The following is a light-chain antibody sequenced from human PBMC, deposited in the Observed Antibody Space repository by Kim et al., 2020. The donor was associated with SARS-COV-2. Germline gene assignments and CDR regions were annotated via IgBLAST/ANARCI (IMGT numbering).Light chain of an antibody. V-gene: IGLV3-19*01. CDR2: GKN. CDR1: SLRSYY. J-gene: IGLJ2*01. CDR3: NSRDSSGNHVV. Sequence: AVGQTVRITCQGDSLRSYYASWYQQKPGQAPVLVIYGKNSRPSGIPDRFAGSSSGNTASLTITGAQAEDEADYYCNSRDSSGNHVVFGGGTQLTVL.